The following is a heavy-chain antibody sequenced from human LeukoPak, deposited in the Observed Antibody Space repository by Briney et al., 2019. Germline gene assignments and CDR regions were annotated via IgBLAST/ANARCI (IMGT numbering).Heavy chain of an antibody. Sequence: PGGSLRLSCAASGFTFDDYAMHWVRQAPGKGLEWVSGISWNSGSIGYADSVKGRFTISRDNSKNTLYLQMNSLRAEDTAVYYCAKELFPTYYYDSSGYYYNAFDIWGQGTMVTVSS. J-gene: IGHJ3*02. CDR1: GFTFDDYA. V-gene: IGHV3-9*01. D-gene: IGHD3-22*01. CDR3: AKELFPTYYYDSSGYYYNAFDI. CDR2: ISWNSGSI.